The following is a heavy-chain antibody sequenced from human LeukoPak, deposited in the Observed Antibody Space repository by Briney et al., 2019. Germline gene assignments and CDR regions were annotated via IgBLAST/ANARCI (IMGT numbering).Heavy chain of an antibody. V-gene: IGHV3-30*18. CDR3: AKDRPLRGLGELS. D-gene: IGHD3-16*01. CDR1: GFTFSSYG. CDR2: ISYDGSNK. Sequence: GRSLRLSCAASGFTFSSYGMHWVRQAPGKGLEWVAVISYDGSNKYYADSVKGRFTISRDNSKNTLYLQMNSLRAEDTAVYYCAKDRPLRGLGELSWGQGTLVTVSS. J-gene: IGHJ5*02.